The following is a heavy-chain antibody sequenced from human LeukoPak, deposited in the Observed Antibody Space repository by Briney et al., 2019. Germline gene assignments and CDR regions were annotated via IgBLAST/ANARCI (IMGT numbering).Heavy chain of an antibody. CDR3: AREGPPDTMVLGDDNPW. D-gene: IGHD3-10*01. Sequence: PGGSLRLSCAASGFTFSSYEMNWVRQAPGKGVEWVSYISSSGSTTYYADSVKGRFTISRDNAKNSLYLQMNSLRAEDTAVYYCAREGPPDTMVLGDDNPWWGQGTLVTVSS. J-gene: IGHJ4*02. V-gene: IGHV3-48*03. CDR2: ISSSGSTT. CDR1: GFTFSSYE.